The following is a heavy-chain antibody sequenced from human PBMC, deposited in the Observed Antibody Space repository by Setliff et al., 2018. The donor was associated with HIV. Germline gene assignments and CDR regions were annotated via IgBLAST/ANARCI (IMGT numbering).Heavy chain of an antibody. CDR1: GFTFSAYA. D-gene: IGHD5-12*01. V-gene: IGHV3-64*02. CDR2: ISSNGLST. J-gene: IGHJ3*02. Sequence: GGSLRLSCAASGFTFSAYAMHWVRQAPGKGLEYVSAISSNGLSTYYADSVKGRFTISRDNSKNTLYLQMGSLRAEDMAVYYCARVREMATIGGAFDIWGQGTMVTVSS. CDR3: ARVREMATIGGAFDI.